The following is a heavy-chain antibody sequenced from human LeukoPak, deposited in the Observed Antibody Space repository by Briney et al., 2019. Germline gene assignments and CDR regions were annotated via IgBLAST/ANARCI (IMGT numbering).Heavy chain of an antibody. CDR2: INPNNGGT. CDR3: ALPGDSYGYCY. CDR1: GYTLTGYC. J-gene: IGHJ4*02. V-gene: IGHV1-2*06. D-gene: IGHD5-18*01. Sequence: ASVKVSCKASGYTLTGYCIHWVRQAPGQGLEWMGRINPNNGGTNYAQKFQGRVTMTRDTSISTAYMELSRLRSDDTAVYYCALPGDSYGYCYWGQGTLVTVSS.